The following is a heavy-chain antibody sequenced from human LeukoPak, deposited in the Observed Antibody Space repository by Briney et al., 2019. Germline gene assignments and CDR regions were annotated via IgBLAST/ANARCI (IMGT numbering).Heavy chain of an antibody. CDR2: IIPIFGTA. D-gene: IGHD1-26*01. CDR3: ARGSGSYYFAFDI. J-gene: IGHJ3*02. V-gene: IGHV1-69*05. CDR1: GGTFSSYA. Sequence: ASVKVSCKASGGTFSSYAISWVRQAPGQGLEWMGRIIPIFGTANYAQKFQGRVTITTDESTSTAYMELSSLRSEDTAVYYCARGSGSYYFAFDIWAKGQWSPSLQ.